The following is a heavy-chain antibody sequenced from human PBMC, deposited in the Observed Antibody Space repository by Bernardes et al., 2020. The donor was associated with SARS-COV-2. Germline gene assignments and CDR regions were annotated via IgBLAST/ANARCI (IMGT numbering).Heavy chain of an antibody. D-gene: IGHD3-3*01. Sequence: GSLRLSCSASGFTLSSYAMHWVRQAPGKGLEYVSAISSNGGSTYYADSVKGRFTISRDNSKNTLYLQMSSLRAEDTAVYYCVKDFEVIFGALWGQGTLVTVSS. J-gene: IGHJ4*02. CDR1: GFTLSSYA. CDR2: ISSNGGST. CDR3: VKDFEVIFGAL. V-gene: IGHV3-64D*06.